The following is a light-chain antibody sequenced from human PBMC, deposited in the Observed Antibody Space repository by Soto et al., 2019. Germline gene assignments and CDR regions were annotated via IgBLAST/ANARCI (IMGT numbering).Light chain of an antibody. CDR2: AAS. V-gene: IGKV1-39*01. CDR1: QGISSY. J-gene: IGKJ5*01. CDR3: QQTHSTPVT. Sequence: DIQMTQSPSTMSASVGDRVTVTCRASQGISSYLAWYQQKPGKAPQLLIYAASSVQSGVPLRFSGSGSGTDFTLTISSLQPEDFATYYCQQTHSTPVTFGQGTRLEI.